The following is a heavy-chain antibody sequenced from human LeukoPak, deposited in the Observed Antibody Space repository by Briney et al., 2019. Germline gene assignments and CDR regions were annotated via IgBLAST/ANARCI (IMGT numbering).Heavy chain of an antibody. CDR2: INPNSGGT. V-gene: IGHV1-2*02. CDR1: GYTFTGYY. J-gene: IGHJ5*02. CDR3: ARESSYGGNEDWFDP. Sequence: ASVKVSCKASGYTFTGYYMHWVRQAPGQGLEWMGWINPNSGGTNYAQKFQGRVTMTRDTSISTAYMDLSRLRSDDTAVYYCARESSYGGNEDWFDPWGQGTLVTVSS. D-gene: IGHD4-23*01.